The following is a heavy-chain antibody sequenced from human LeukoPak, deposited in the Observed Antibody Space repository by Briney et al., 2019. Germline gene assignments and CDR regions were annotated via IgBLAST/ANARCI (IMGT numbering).Heavy chain of an antibody. CDR3: AKDIGYSGYVWADYYYYYGMDV. CDR1: GFTFDDYA. D-gene: IGHD5-12*01. Sequence: GGSLRLSCAASGFTFDDYAMHWVRQAPGKGLEWVSGISWNSGSIGYADSVKGRFTISRDNAKNSLYLQMNSPRAEDTALYYCAKDIGYSGYVWADYYYYYGMDVWGQGTTVTVSS. J-gene: IGHJ6*02. CDR2: ISWNSGSI. V-gene: IGHV3-9*01.